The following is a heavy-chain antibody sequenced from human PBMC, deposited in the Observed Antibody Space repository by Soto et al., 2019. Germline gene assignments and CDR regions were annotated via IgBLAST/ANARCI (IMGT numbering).Heavy chain of an antibody. J-gene: IGHJ4*02. CDR2: ISAHNGNT. V-gene: IGHV1-18*01. CDR1: GCTFTSYG. D-gene: IGHD6-13*01. Sequence: QVQLVQSGAEVKKPGASVKVSCKASGCTFTSYGISWVRQAPGQGLEWMGWISAHNGNTKYAQKVQGRVTMTTDTSTTTAYMELRSLRSDDTAVYYCARDLAAGMIDYWGQGTLVTVSS. CDR3: ARDLAAGMIDY.